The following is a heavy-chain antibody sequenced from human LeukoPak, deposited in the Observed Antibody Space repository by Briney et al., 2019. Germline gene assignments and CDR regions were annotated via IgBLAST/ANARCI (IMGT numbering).Heavy chain of an antibody. CDR3: ARGRSMDF. J-gene: IGHJ4*02. CDR1: GFIFRNNW. CDR2: IKHDSSEK. D-gene: IGHD2-2*01. Sequence: GGSLRLSCAAAGFIFRNNWMTWVRQAPGKGLEWVANIKHDSSEKYSVDSVKGRFTISRDNAKMILYLQTNSLRAEDTAVYFCARGRSMDFWGQGTLVTVSS. V-gene: IGHV3-7*04.